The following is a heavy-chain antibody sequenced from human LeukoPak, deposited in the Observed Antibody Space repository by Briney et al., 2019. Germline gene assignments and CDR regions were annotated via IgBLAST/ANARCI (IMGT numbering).Heavy chain of an antibody. J-gene: IGHJ6*02. CDR2: IYYSGST. V-gene: IGHV4-31*03. D-gene: IGHD3-22*01. Sequence: SQTLSLTCTVSGGSISSGGYYWSWIRQHPGKGLEWIGYIYYSGSTNYNPSLKSRVTISVDTSKNQLSLQLTSVTAADTAVYYCARGPDYYDSSGYHTPYGMDVWGQGTTVTVSS. CDR1: GGSISSGGYY. CDR3: ARGPDYYDSSGYHTPYGMDV.